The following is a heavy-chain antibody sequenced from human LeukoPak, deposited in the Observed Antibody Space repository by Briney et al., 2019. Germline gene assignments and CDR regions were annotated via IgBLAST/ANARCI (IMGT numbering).Heavy chain of an antibody. V-gene: IGHV3-21*01. J-gene: IGHJ3*02. CDR2: ISSSSSYI. D-gene: IGHD3-22*01. CDR1: GFTFSSYS. Sequence: GGSLRLSCAASGFTFSSYSMNWVRQAPGKGLEWVSSISSSSSYIYYADSVKGRFTISRDNAKNSLYLQMNSLRAEDTAVYYRARDQKRDYYDSSGPRSGAFDIWGQGTMVTVSS. CDR3: ARDQKRDYYDSSGPRSGAFDI.